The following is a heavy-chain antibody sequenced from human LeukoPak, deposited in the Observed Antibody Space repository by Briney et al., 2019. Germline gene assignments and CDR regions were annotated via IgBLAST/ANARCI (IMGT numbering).Heavy chain of an antibody. J-gene: IGHJ3*02. D-gene: IGHD3-22*01. CDR3: AKDIGYDSNGAFDI. Sequence: GRSLRLSCAASGFTFDEYGMHWVRQAPGKGLEWDSGMSWNSGSIGYADSVKGRFTISRDNAKNSLYLQMNSLRAEDPALYYCAKDIGYDSNGAFDIWGQGTMVTVSS. V-gene: IGHV3-9*01. CDR1: GFTFDEYG. CDR2: MSWNSGSI.